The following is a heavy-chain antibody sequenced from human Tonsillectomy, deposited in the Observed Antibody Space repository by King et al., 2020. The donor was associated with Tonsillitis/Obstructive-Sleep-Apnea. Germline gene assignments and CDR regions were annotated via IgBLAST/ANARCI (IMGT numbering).Heavy chain of an antibody. CDR2: IYPGDSDT. CDR1: GYSFISYW. D-gene: IGHD3-22*01. CDR3: AKGDDSRGYYFGSFES. Sequence: EVQLVESGAEVKKPGESLKISCKGSGYSFISYWIGWVRQMPGKGLEWMGIIYPGDSDTRYSPSFQGQFTISADKAISTAYLQWSSLKASDTAIYYCAKGDDSRGYYFGSFESSGQGTPGTVSP. V-gene: IGHV5-51*03. J-gene: IGHJ4*02.